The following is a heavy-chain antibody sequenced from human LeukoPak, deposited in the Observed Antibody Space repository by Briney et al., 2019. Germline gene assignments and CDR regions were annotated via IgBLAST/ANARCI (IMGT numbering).Heavy chain of an antibody. CDR2: IYSGGTT. J-gene: IGHJ4*02. CDR1: GFTVSSIY. V-gene: IGHV3-53*01. Sequence: GGSLRLSCAASGFTVSSIYMSWVRQAPGKGLEWVTVIYSGGTTNYADSVKGRFTISRDNSKNTLFLQMNSLRAEDTAVYYCARGRYSSSWYHFDYWGQGTLVTVSS. D-gene: IGHD6-13*01. CDR3: ARGRYSSSWYHFDY.